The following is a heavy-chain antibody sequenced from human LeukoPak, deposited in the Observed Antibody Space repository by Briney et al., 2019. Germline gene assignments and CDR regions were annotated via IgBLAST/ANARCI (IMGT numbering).Heavy chain of an antibody. CDR2: ITSGGGFK. CDR3: ARVRPGSSGSYYRTS. Sequence: GGSLRLSCVGAGFPFSDFHMSWIRQAPGKGLEWVSYITSGGGFKYYADSVKGRFSISRDDSKNSVFLQMNSLRVEDTAVYYCARVRPGSSGSYYRTSWGQGALVTVSS. CDR1: GFPFSDFH. V-gene: IGHV3-11*04. J-gene: IGHJ4*02. D-gene: IGHD3-22*01.